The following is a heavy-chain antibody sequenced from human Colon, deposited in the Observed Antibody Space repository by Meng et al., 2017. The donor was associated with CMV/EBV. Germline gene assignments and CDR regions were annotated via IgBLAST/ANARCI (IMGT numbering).Heavy chain of an antibody. CDR2: ISSSSSYI. D-gene: IGHD3-3*01. V-gene: IGHV3-21*01. CDR3: AKCQGFSECSNWLDP. Sequence: GESLKISCAASGFTFSSYSMNWVRQAPGKGLEWVSSISSSSSYIYYADSVKGRFTISRDNAKNSLYLQMNSLRAEDTAVYYCAKCQGFSECSNWLDPWGQGTLVTVSS. CDR1: GFTFSSYS. J-gene: IGHJ5*02.